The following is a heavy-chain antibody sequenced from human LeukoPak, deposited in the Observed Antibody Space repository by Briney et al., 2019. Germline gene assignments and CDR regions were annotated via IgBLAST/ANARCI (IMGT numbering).Heavy chain of an antibody. V-gene: IGHV3-48*02. CDR1: GLTFSSYI. Sequence: GGSLRLSCAASGLTFSSYIMNWVRQAPGKGLEWVSYISSSSTIYYADSVKGRFTISRGNAKNSLYLQMNSLRDEDTAVYYCARDRLGGSGRKTFDYWGQGTLVTVSS. J-gene: IGHJ4*02. D-gene: IGHD3-10*01. CDR3: ARDRLGGSGRKTFDY. CDR2: ISSSSTI.